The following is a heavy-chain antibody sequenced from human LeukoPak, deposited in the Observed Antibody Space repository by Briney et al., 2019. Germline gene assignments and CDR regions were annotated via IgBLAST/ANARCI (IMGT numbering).Heavy chain of an antibody. CDR1: GYTFTSYG. V-gene: IGHV1-18*01. CDR2: ISAYNGIT. D-gene: IGHD3-10*01. CDR3: ARGRTYYYGSGSYYDA. Sequence: ASVKVSCKASGYTFTSYGISWVRQAPGQGLEWMGWISAYNGITNYAQKLQGRVTMTTDTSTSTAYMELRSLRSDDTAVYYCARGRTYYYGSGSYYDAWGQGTLVTVSS. J-gene: IGHJ5*02.